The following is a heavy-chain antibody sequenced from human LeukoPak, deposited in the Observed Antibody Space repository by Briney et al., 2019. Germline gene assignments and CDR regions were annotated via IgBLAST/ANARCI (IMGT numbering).Heavy chain of an antibody. CDR1: GFTLSSYA. V-gene: IGHV3-23*01. D-gene: IGHD5-18*01. Sequence: PGGSLRLSCTASGFTLSSYAMSWVRQAPGKGLEWVSAISGSGGSTYYADSVKGRFTISRDNSKNTLFLQMNSLRAEDTAIYYCTKDTVDTTMVPYYFEYWGQGTLVTVSS. CDR2: ISGSGGST. CDR3: TKDTVDTTMVPYYFEY. J-gene: IGHJ4*02.